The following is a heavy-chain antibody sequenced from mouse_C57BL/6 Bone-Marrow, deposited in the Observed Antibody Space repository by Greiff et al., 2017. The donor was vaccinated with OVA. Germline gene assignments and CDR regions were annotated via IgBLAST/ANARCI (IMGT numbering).Heavy chain of an antibody. V-gene: IGHV5-6*01. J-gene: IGHJ2*01. CDR3: ARHPHDYFDY. Sequence: EVQWVESGGDLVKPGGSLKLSCAASGFTFSSYGMSWVRQTPDKRLEWVATISSGGSYTYYPDSVKGRFTISRDNAKNTLYLQMSSLKSEDTAMYYCARHPHDYFDYWGQGTTLTVSS. CDR2: ISSGGSYT. CDR1: GFTFSSYG.